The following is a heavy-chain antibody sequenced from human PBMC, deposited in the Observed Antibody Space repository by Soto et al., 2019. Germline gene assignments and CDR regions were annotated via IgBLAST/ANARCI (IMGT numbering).Heavy chain of an antibody. J-gene: IGHJ6*01. CDR3: AYAAASVTMCFYGMVD. CDR1: GFTFSSYA. V-gene: IGHV3-23*01. CDR2: ISGSGGST. Sequence: GGSLRLSCAASGFTFSSYAMSWVRQAPGKGLKWVSAISGSGGSTYYADSVKGRFTISRDNSKNTLYLQMNSLRAEDTAVYYCAYAAASVTMCFYGMVDGGQGTTVEVSS. D-gene: IGHD6-25*01.